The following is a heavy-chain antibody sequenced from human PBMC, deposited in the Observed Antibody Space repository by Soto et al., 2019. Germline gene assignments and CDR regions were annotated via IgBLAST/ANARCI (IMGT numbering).Heavy chain of an antibody. Sequence: SETLSLTCTVSGGSISGSSYYWGWIRQPPGKGLEWIGSIYYSGSTYYNPSLKSRVTISVDTSKNQFSLKLSSVTAADTAVYYCARHRYSGSYYRMAWFDPWGQGTLVTVSS. CDR3: ARHRYSGSYYRMAWFDP. J-gene: IGHJ5*02. CDR2: IYYSGST. V-gene: IGHV4-39*01. CDR1: GGSISGSSYY. D-gene: IGHD1-26*01.